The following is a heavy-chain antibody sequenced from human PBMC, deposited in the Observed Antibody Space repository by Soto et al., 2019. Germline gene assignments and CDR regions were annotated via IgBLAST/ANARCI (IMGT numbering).Heavy chain of an antibody. D-gene: IGHD1-1*01. CDR3: AKKVPGSNPLDS. Sequence: PGGSLRLSCAASGFTFSSDWMHWVRQGPGKGLEWVARINTDGSSGGYADSVKGRFTISRDNAKNTLYLQMNSLRVEDTAVYYCAKKVPGSNPLDSWGQGALVTVSS. J-gene: IGHJ4*02. CDR2: INTDGSSG. CDR1: GFTFSSDW. V-gene: IGHV3-74*01.